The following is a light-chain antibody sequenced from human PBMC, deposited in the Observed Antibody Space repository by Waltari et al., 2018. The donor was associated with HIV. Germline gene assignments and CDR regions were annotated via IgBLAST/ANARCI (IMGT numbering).Light chain of an antibody. CDR2: KDS. CDR3: ESADSTGNYWA. CDR1: ALPKQF. Sequence: SYELTQPPSVSVSPGQTPTITCSGDALPKQFAYWYQQKPGQAPLMVIYKDSGRPSGIPDRFSGSNSGTTVTLIISGVQAEDEADYYCESADSTGNYWAFGGGTKLTVL. V-gene: IGLV3-25*03. J-gene: IGLJ2*01.